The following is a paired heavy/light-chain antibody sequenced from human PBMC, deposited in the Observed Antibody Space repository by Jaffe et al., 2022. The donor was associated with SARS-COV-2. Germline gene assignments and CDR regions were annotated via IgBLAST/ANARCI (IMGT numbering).Heavy chain of an antibody. D-gene: IGHD1-26*01. V-gene: IGHV3-11*01. CDR1: GFTFSDHY. Sequence: QVHLVESGGGLVKPGGSLRLSCVASGFTFSDHYMNWIRQAPGKGLEWVSYISGGGNATLYADSLRGRFAISRDNAKNSLYLQMNSLSVEDTAVYYCARRGLGMRAFDMWGQGTRVTVSS. CDR2: ISGGGNAT. J-gene: IGHJ3*02. CDR3: ARRGLGMRAFDM.
Light chain of an antibody. CDR1: QSVSGNF. CDR3: QQYRTSVT. V-gene: IGKV3-20*01. Sequence: EIVLTQSPGTLSLSPGESATLSCRASQSVSGNFLAWYQQKPGQAPRLLIYAAFRRATGIPDRFSGSGSGTDFSLTISRLEPEDFAVYYCQQYRTSVTFGGGTQVEIK. CDR2: AAF. J-gene: IGKJ4*01.